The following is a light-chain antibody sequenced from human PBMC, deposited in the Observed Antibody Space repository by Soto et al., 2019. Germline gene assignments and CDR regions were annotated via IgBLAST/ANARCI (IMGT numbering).Light chain of an antibody. Sequence: EIVLTQSPATLSLSPGERATLSCRASQSVGTYLAWYQQKRGQSPRLLIYGASKRAPGIPARFSGSGSGTDFTLTINSLEPEDFAVYHCLQRSIGFTFGRGTKVEVK. V-gene: IGKV3-11*01. CDR2: GAS. CDR3: LQRSIGFT. J-gene: IGKJ3*01. CDR1: QSVGTY.